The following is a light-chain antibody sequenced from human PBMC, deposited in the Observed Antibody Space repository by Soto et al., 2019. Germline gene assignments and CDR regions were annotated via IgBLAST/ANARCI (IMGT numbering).Light chain of an antibody. CDR1: QSVSSN. Sequence: EVVMTQSPATLSVSPGERATLSCRASQSVSSNLAWYQQKPGQAPRLLIYDASTRATGIPARSSGSGSGTDFTLTISSLQSEDFALYYCQQYNNWPPWTFGQGTKVEIK. V-gene: IGKV3-15*01. CDR2: DAS. CDR3: QQYNNWPPWT. J-gene: IGKJ1*01.